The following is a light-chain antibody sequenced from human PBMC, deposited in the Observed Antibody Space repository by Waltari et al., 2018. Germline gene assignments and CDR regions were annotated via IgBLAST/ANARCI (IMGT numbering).Light chain of an antibody. V-gene: IGKV1-5*03. CDR1: QSIKNW. CDR3: QEYNSFSPWT. CDR2: KAS. Sequence: DIQLTQSPSTLSASVGDRVIIPCRASQSIKNWLAWYQQKPGSAPKLLIFKASSLQSGVPSRFSGSGSGTEFTLTISSLQPDDFATYYCQEYNSFSPWTFGQGTNVEIK. J-gene: IGKJ1*01.